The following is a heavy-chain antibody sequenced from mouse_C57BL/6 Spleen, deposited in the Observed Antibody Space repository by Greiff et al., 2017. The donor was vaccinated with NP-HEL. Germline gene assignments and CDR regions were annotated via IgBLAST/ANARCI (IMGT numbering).Heavy chain of an antibody. CDR2: INPGSGGT. D-gene: IGHD1-1*01. CDR3: ARCDTTVVAHFDY. Sequence: QVQLQQSGAELVRPGTSVKVSCKASGYAFTNYLIEWVKQRPGQGLEWIGVINPGSGGTNYNEKFKGKATLTADTSSSTAYMQLSSLTSEDSAVYFCARCDTTVVAHFDYWGQGTTLTVSS. CDR1: GYAFTNYL. J-gene: IGHJ2*01. V-gene: IGHV1-54*01.